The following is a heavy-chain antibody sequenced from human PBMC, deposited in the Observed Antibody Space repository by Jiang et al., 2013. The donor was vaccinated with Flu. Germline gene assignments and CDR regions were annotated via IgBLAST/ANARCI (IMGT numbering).Heavy chain of an antibody. D-gene: IGHD4-11*01. CDR3: AREKPSKTYVHYFGMDV. Sequence: GESLRLSCAASGFTFSRDTMNWVRQAPGKGLEWVASISRDSKYIYYAASLKGRISISRDNARSSLFLQMYSLRAEDSAVYYCAREKPSKTYVHYFGMDVWGQGTTVTVTS. V-gene: IGHV3-21*01. J-gene: IGHJ6*02. CDR1: GFTFSRDT. CDR2: ISRDSKYI.